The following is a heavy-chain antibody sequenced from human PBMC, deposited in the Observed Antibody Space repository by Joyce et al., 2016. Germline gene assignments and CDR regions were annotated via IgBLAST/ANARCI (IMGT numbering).Heavy chain of an antibody. D-gene: IGHD1-26*01. CDR1: GGSISDGGYY. Sequence: QAQLQESGPGLVQPSQTLSLTCGVSGGSISDGGYYWSWIRQRPGQGLEWIGYINYSGNTYYNPSLKSRLTISIDMSKNQFSLRLTSVTAADTAVYYCARVPLSSAFDYWGQGILVTVSS. V-gene: IGHV4-31*11. CDR3: ARVPLSSAFDY. CDR2: INYSGNT. J-gene: IGHJ4*02.